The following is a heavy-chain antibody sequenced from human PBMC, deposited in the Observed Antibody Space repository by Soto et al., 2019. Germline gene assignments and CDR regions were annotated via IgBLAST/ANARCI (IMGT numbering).Heavy chain of an antibody. CDR3: AKGPHTNVGWPYYFES. CDR2: SSPRGDTI. Sequence: GGSLRLSCVASGFSLANYPMNWVRQTPGKGLEWISYSSPRGDTIYYADSVEGRFTISRDNARNSLSLHMSSLRDEDSALYYCAKGPHTNVGWPYYFESWGQGVPVTAPQ. J-gene: IGHJ4*02. D-gene: IGHD6-19*01. V-gene: IGHV3-48*02. CDR1: GFSLANYP.